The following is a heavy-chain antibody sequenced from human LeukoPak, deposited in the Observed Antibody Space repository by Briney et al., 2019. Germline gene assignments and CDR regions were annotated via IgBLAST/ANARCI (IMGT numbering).Heavy chain of an antibody. Sequence: SETLSLTCTVSGGSISSYYWSWIRKPPAKGLEWIGYISYSGSTNYNPSLKSRVTISTDTSKNQFSLKLSSVTAADTAVYYCAGGLQWLSFDQWGQGTPVTVSS. CDR3: AGGLQWLSFDQ. CDR2: ISYSGST. CDR1: GGSISSYY. J-gene: IGHJ4*02. D-gene: IGHD6-19*01. V-gene: IGHV4-59*01.